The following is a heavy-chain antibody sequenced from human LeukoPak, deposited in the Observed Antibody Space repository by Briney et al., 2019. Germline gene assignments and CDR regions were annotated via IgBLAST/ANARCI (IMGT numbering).Heavy chain of an antibody. CDR1: GFTFSTYW. V-gene: IGHV3-7*01. Sequence: PGGSLRLSCAASGFTFSTYWMSWVRQAPGKGLEWVANIKQDGSEKNYVDSVKGRFTISRDNAKNSLYLQMNSLRAEDTAVYYCARVLYGGQGYAFDIWGQGTMVTVSS. D-gene: IGHD4-23*01. J-gene: IGHJ3*02. CDR2: IKQDGSEK. CDR3: ARVLYGGQGYAFDI.